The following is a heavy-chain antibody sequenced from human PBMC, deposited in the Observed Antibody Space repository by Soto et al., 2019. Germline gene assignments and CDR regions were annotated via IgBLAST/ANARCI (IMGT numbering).Heavy chain of an antibody. V-gene: IGHV3-9*01. CDR3: AKGRSLRYIDY. J-gene: IGHJ4*02. CDR1: GFTFDDFG. CDR2: ISWNSVSI. Sequence: GGSLRLSCAASGFTFDDFGMHWVRQVPGKGLEWVSHISWNSVSIAYADSVKGRFTISRDNAKNSLYLQMNSLRAEDTALYYCAKGRSLRYIDYWGLGTLVTVSS. D-gene: IGHD3-10*01.